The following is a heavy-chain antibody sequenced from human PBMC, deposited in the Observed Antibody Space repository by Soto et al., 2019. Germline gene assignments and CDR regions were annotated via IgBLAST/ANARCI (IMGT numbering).Heavy chain of an antibody. V-gene: IGHV3-11*06. J-gene: IGHJ4*02. Sequence: QVQLVESGGGLVKPGGSLRLSCAASGFTFSDYYMSWIRQAPGKGLEWVSYISSSSSYTNYADSVKGRFTISRDNAKNSLYLQMNSLRAEDTAVYYCASGPLGSSSLRVFDYWGQGTLVTVSS. D-gene: IGHD4-17*01. CDR3: ASGPLGSSSLRVFDY. CDR2: ISSSSSYT. CDR1: GFTFSDYY.